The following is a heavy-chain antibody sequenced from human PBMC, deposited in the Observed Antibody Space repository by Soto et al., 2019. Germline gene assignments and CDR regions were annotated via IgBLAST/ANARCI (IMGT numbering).Heavy chain of an antibody. J-gene: IGHJ4*02. V-gene: IGHV3-9*01. CDR3: VQGRYPTMATPLDH. D-gene: IGHD2-15*01. Sequence: EVQLVESGGGLVQPGRSLRLSCAASGFTFDNCGMHWVRQAPGKGLEWVAGISWDSSTIGYADSVKGRVIISRDDAKTSLYLQMDSLRGEDTALYYCVQGRYPTMATPLDHWGQGTQVIVSS. CDR2: ISWDSSTI. CDR1: GFTFDNCG.